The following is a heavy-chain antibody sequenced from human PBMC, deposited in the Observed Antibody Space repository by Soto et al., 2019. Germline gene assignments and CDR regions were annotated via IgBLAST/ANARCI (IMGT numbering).Heavy chain of an antibody. CDR3: ARVGGIQLWLRVTPRHLDY. J-gene: IGHJ4*02. V-gene: IGHV3-21*01. D-gene: IGHD5-18*01. CDR1: GFTFSSYS. Sequence: EVQLVESGGGLVKPGGSLRLSCAASGFTFSSYSMNWVRQAPGKGLEWVSSISSSSSYIYYADSVKGRFTISRDNAKNSLYLQMNSLRAEDTAVYYCARVGGIQLWLRVTPRHLDYWGQGTLVTVSS. CDR2: ISSSSSYI.